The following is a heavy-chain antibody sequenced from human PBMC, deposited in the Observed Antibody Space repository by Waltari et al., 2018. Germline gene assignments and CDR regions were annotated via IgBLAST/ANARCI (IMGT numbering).Heavy chain of an antibody. CDR2: ISWDGGST. J-gene: IGHJ3*02. CDR1: GFTFDDYT. D-gene: IGHD3-22*01. CDR3: AKDIGGYYDSSGGGAFDI. Sequence: EVQLVESGGVVVQPGGSLRLSCAASGFTFDDYTMHWVRQAPGKGLEWVSLISWDGGSTDEADSVKGRFTISRDNSKNSLYLQMNSLRTGDTALYYCAKDIGGYYDSSGGGAFDIWGQGTMVTVSS. V-gene: IGHV3-43*01.